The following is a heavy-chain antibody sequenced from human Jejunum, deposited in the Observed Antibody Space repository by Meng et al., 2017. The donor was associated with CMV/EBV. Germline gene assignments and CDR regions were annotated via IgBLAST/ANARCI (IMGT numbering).Heavy chain of an antibody. CDR2: ISYDGNNR. D-gene: IGHD4-11*01. CDR3: AREGPDYTSSYFDY. CDR1: GFLFGDFA. Sequence: QVQLVESGGGVIHPGRXXTLSCSASGFLFGDFALHWVRQAPGKGLEWVAIISYDGNNRYADSVKGRFTISRDNSRNTLYLQMDSLRADDTAVYYCAREGPDYTSSYFDYWGQRTLVTVSS. V-gene: IGHV3-30*03. J-gene: IGHJ4*02.